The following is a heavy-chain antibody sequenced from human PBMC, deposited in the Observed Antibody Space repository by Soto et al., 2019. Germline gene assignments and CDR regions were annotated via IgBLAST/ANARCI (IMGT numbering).Heavy chain of an antibody. CDR3: ARSLWKPLDPDDAFDI. CDR1: GYTFTSYG. CDR2: ISAYNGNT. J-gene: IGHJ3*02. V-gene: IGHV1-18*01. Sequence: GASVKVSCKASGYTFTSYGISWVRQAPGQGLEWMGWISAYNGNTNYAQKLQGRVTMTTDTSTSTAYMELRSLRSDDTAVYYCARSLWKPLDPDDAFDIWGQGTMVTVSS. D-gene: IGHD6-13*01.